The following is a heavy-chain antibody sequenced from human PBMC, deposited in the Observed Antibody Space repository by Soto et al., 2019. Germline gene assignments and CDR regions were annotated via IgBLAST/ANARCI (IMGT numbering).Heavy chain of an antibody. CDR3: VRAVGGVSHLDH. CDR2: INWNGVNK. D-gene: IGHD2-8*02. J-gene: IGHJ4*02. Sequence: SLRLSCGTSGFMFEDYAMHWVRQAPGKGLEWVSGINWNGVNKGYADSVLGRFTISRDNSDNKVFLQMNDLTSEDTAVYFCVRAVGGVSHLDHWGLGTLVTVSS. V-gene: IGHV3-9*01. CDR1: GFMFEDYA.